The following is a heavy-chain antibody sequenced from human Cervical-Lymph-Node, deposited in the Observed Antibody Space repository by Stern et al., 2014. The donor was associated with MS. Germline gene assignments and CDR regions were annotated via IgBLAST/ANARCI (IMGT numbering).Heavy chain of an antibody. Sequence: QVQLLQPGAEVKKPGASVTVSCNVAGHPLSELAMHWLRQLPTRGLEWMGQFDPEDGETVYAQQFQGRLSMTEDTSTGTAYMTLTALRSEDTAVYYCATDRGVKWCPGTLVTVSS. V-gene: IGHV1-24*01. CDR3: ATDRGVK. D-gene: IGHD3-10*01. J-gene: IGHJ4*02. CDR1: GHPLSELA. CDR2: FDPEDGET.